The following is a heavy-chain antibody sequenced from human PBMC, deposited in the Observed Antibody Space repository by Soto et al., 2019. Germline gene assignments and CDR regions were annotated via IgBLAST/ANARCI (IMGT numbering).Heavy chain of an antibody. Sequence: EVQLVESGGGLIQPGGSLRLSCAASGFTVSSNYMSWVRQAPGKGLEWVSVIYSGGSTYYADSVKGRFTISRDNSKNTLYLQMNSLRAEDTAVNYCARDRVESGYPEYFQHWVQGTLVTVSS. CDR2: IYSGGST. J-gene: IGHJ1*01. CDR1: GFTVSSNY. CDR3: ARDRVESGYPEYFQH. D-gene: IGHD3-22*01. V-gene: IGHV3-53*01.